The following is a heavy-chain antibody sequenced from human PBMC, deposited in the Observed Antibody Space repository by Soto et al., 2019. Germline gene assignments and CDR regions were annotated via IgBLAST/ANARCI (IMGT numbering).Heavy chain of an antibody. CDR2: IIPKIRRT. Sequence: QVQLVQSGAEVKKPGSSVKVSCKASGGTFNNYGMGWVRQAPGQGLEWMGGIIPKIRRTNYAQKFQGRVTLTADASRSTAYMELRSLRSEDTAVYYCASWDYDVLTGYSYDDWGQGTLVTVSS. CDR3: ASWDYDVLTGYSYDD. CDR1: GGTFNNYG. V-gene: IGHV1-69*01. J-gene: IGHJ4*02. D-gene: IGHD3-9*01.